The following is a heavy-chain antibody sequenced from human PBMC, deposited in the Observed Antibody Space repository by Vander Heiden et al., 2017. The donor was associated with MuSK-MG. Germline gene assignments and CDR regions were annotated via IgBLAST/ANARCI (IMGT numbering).Heavy chain of an antibody. CDR1: GFTFSSSA. D-gene: IGHD3-10*01. CDR2: ISGSGGST. V-gene: IGHV3-23*01. Sequence: EVQLLESGGGLVQPGGSLRLSCAASGFTFSSSAMSWVRQAPGKGLEWVSAISGSGGSTYYADSVKGRFTISRDNSKKTLYLQMNSLRAEDTAVYYCTSSYGSGSYYNTEYFQHWGQGTLVTVSS. J-gene: IGHJ1*01. CDR3: TSSYGSGSYYNTEYFQH.